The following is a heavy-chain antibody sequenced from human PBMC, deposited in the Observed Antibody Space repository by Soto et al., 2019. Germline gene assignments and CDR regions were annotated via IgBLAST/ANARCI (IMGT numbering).Heavy chain of an antibody. D-gene: IGHD5-18*01. CDR3: AKDGGGYNYGYVMLDKYYYGMDV. CDR1: GFTFSSYA. CDR2: ISYDGTNK. V-gene: IGHV3-30-3*01. J-gene: IGHJ6*02. Sequence: QVQLVESGGGVVQPGRSLRLTCAASGFTFSSYAMHWVRQAPGKGLEWVAVISYDGTNKYYADSVRGRFTISRDNSKNTLFLQMNSLRAEDTAVYYCAKDGGGYNYGYVMLDKYYYGMDVSGQGTTVTVSS.